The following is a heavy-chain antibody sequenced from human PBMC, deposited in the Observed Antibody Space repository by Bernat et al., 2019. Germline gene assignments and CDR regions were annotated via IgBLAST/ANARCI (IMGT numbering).Heavy chain of an antibody. Sequence: QVQLVQSGAEVKKPGSSVKVSCKASGGTFSSYAISWVRQAPGQGLEWMGGIIPIFGTANYAQKFQGRVTITADESTSTAYMELSSLRSEDTAVYYCARERGGVTPLNVFYYYYYMDVWGKGTTVTVSS. CDR1: GGTFSSYA. V-gene: IGHV1-69*01. CDR3: ARERGGVTPLNVFYYYYYMDV. CDR2: IIPIFGTA. J-gene: IGHJ6*03. D-gene: IGHD2-21*02.